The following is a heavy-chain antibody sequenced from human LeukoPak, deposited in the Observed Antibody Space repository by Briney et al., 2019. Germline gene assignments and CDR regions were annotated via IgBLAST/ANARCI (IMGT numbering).Heavy chain of an antibody. CDR2: IYSGGST. J-gene: IGHJ6*02. V-gene: IGHV3-53*04. D-gene: IGHD3-10*01. CDR3: ARDLNRFMVRAYYGMDV. CDR1: GFTVSSNY. Sequence: GGSLRLSCAASGFTVSSNYMCWVRQAPGKGLEWVSVIYSGGSTYYADSVKGRFTISRHNSKNTLYLQMNSLRAEDTAVYYCARDLNRFMVRAYYGMDVWGQGTTVTVSS.